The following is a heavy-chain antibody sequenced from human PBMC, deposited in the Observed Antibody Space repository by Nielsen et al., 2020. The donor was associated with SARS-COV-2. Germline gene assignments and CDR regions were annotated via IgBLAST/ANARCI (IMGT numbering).Heavy chain of an antibody. V-gene: IGHV7-4-1*02. CDR2: INTNTGNP. Sequence: GGSLRLSCAASGFTFTSYAMNWVRQAPGQGLEWMGWINTNTGNPTYAQGFTGRFVFSLDTSVSTAYLQISSLKAEDTAVYYCAREPYSSPWGYYYYMDVWGKGTTVTVSS. J-gene: IGHJ6*03. CDR3: AREPYSSPWGYYYYMDV. D-gene: IGHD6-6*01. CDR1: GFTFTSYA.